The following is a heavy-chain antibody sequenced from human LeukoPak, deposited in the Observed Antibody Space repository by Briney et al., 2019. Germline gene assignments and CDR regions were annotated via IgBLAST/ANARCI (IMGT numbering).Heavy chain of an antibody. CDR2: TDTSGRYV. Sequence: KPGGSLRLSCAASGFTFSNYGMNWVRQAPGKGLEWVSFTDTSGRYVYYGDSVKGRFTISRDNAKNLLFLQMNGLRAEDTALYYCARGRSITLLRGVAMSDGFDIWGQGAMVAVSS. D-gene: IGHD3-10*01. CDR3: ARGRSITLLRGVAMSDGFDI. CDR1: GFTFSNYG. J-gene: IGHJ3*02. V-gene: IGHV3-21*06.